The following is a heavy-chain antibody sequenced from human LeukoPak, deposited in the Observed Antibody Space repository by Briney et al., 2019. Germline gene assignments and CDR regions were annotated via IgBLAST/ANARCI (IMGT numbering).Heavy chain of an antibody. V-gene: IGHV4-59*01. CDR2: IYYSGST. Sequence: SETLSLTCTVSGGSISSYYWSWIRQPPGKGLEWTGYIYYSGSTNYNPSLKSRVTISVDTSKNQFSLKLSSVTAADTAVCYCARGSQYYYDSSGYLDYWGQGTLVTVSS. CDR1: GGSISSYY. D-gene: IGHD3-22*01. CDR3: ARGSQYYYDSSGYLDY. J-gene: IGHJ4*02.